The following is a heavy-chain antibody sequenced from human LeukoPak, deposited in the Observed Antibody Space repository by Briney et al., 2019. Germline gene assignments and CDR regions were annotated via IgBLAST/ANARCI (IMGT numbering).Heavy chain of an antibody. D-gene: IGHD4-23*01. CDR1: GGSISSGGYY. V-gene: IGHV4-31*03. CDR2: IYYSGST. J-gene: IGHJ3*02. CDR3: ARNGGNSALAAFDI. Sequence: PSQTLSLTCTVSGGSISSGGYYWGWIRQHPGKGLEWIGYIYYSGSTYYNPSLKSRVTISVDTSKNQFSLKLSSVTAADTAVYYCARNGGNSALAAFDIWGQGTMVTVSS.